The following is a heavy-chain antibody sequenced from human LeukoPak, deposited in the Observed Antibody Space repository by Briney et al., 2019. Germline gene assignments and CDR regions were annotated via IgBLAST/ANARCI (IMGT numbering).Heavy chain of an antibody. CDR3: ARGRGRWLQLVAQVVFDY. J-gene: IGHJ4*02. D-gene: IGHD5-24*01. CDR2: IYYSGST. Sequence: KASETLSLTCTVSGGSISSSSYYWGWIRQPPGKGLEWIGSIYYSGSTYYNPSLKSRVTISVDTSKNQFSLKLSSVTAADTAVYYCARGRGRWLQLVAQVVFDYWGQGTLVTVSS. CDR1: GGSISSSSYY. V-gene: IGHV4-39*07.